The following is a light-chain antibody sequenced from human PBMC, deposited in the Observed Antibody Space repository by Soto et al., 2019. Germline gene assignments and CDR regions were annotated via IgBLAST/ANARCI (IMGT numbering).Light chain of an antibody. Sequence: QSVSSSYLAWYQQKPVQAPRLLIYGASSRATGFTARFSGSVSGTDFTHTISSRELDVLAVHHCQQGGNCPLTVRQGTRLEIK. V-gene: IGKV3D-20*02. CDR1: QSVSSSY. CDR2: GAS. J-gene: IGKJ5*01. CDR3: QQGGNCPLT.